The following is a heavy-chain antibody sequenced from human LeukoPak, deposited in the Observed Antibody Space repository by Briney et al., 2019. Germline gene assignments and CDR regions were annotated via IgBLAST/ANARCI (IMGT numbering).Heavy chain of an antibody. J-gene: IGHJ4*02. D-gene: IGHD3-9*01. CDR1: GFTFSDYY. Sequence: PGGSLRLSCAASGFTFSDYYISWIRQAPGKGLEWISYISSGGDTISYADSVKGRFTISRDNAKNSLYLQMNSLRAEDTAVYYCAREWADILTGYYVPFDYWGQGTLVTVSS. CDR3: AREWADILTGYYVPFDY. CDR2: ISSGGDTI. V-gene: IGHV3-11*04.